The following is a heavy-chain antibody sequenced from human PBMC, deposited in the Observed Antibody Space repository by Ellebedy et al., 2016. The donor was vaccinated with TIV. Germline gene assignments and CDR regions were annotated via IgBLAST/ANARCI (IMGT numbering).Heavy chain of an antibody. CDR2: IWYDGGNK. CDR1: GFPFSDYG. J-gene: IGHJ6*02. CDR3: ARGLVAACSWFNYYCGMDV. V-gene: IGHV3-33*08. Sequence: PGGSLRLSCAASGFPFSDYGMHWVRQAPGKGLEWVAVIWYDGGNKFYADSVKGRFTISRDNSKKTLYLQMNSLRAEDTAVYYCARGLVAACSWFNYYCGMDVWGQGTTVTVSS. D-gene: IGHD2-15*01.